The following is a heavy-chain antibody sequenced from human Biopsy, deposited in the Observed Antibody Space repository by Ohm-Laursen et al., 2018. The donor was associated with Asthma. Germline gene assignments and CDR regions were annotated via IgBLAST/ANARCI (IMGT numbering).Heavy chain of an antibody. CDR2: IHHSGTR. CDR3: ARIRRRIGSCFVDY. V-gene: IGHV4-31*03. D-gene: IGHD2-15*01. J-gene: IGHJ4*02. Sequence: SEALFLTCIVSGDSLTSGGCCWNWIPQHPGKGLEWIGYIHHSGTRYFNPSLKSRVSFSRDPSKNQLSLRLISVTAADTAMFYCARIRRRIGSCFVDYWGQGTLVTVSS. CDR1: GDSLTSGGCC.